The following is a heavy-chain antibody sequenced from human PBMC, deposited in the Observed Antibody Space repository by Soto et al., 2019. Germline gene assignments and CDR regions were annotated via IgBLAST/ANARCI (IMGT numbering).Heavy chain of an antibody. CDR3: ARGPLGGVIVMTDV. V-gene: IGHV5-10-1*01. D-gene: IGHD3-16*02. CDR1: GYRLSSYW. CDR2: LDPSDSYT. Sequence: ESVKISCKGSGYRLSSYWSSWVRQIPGKGLECMGRLDPSDSYTNYSPSFQGHVTISAQKSISTAYLHSSSLKASDTAMYYCARGPLGGVIVMTDVWGQGTTVTVSS. J-gene: IGHJ6*02.